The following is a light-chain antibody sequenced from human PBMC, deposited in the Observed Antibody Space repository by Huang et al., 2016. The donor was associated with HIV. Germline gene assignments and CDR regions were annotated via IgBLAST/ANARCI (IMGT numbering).Light chain of an antibody. CDR3: QQYDSTPLT. Sequence: DIQMTQSPSSLSASVGDRVTITCRASQGVANSLAWYQQKPGKAPKLLLFAASRLQIGVPSRFSGSASGTDYTLTISSLRPEDFATYYCQQYDSTPLTFGQGTKVEIK. CDR1: QGVANS. CDR2: AAS. J-gene: IGKJ1*01. V-gene: IGKV1-NL1*01.